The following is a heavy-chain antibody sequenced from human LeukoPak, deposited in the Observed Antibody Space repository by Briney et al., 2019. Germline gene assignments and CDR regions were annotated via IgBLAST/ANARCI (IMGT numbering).Heavy chain of an antibody. J-gene: IGHJ6*03. CDR3: ARQPDCYDSSGYFYYYYYYMDV. V-gene: IGHV3-21*01. D-gene: IGHD3-22*01. Sequence: SVKGRFTISRDNAKNSLYLQMSSLRAEDTAVYYCARQPDCYDSSGYFYYYYYYMDVWGKGTTVTVSS.